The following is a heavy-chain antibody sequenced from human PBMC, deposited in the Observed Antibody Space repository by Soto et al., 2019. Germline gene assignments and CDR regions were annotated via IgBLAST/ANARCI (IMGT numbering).Heavy chain of an antibody. CDR1: GYTFTGYY. J-gene: IGHJ6*02. Sequence: ASVKVSCKASGYTFTGYYMHWVRQAPGQGLEWMGWINPNSGGTNYAQKFQGWVTMTRDTSISTAYMEPSRLRSDDTAVYYCALGGGYYYGMDVWGQGTTVTVSS. V-gene: IGHV1-2*04. CDR3: ALGGGYYYGMDV. CDR2: INPNSGGT.